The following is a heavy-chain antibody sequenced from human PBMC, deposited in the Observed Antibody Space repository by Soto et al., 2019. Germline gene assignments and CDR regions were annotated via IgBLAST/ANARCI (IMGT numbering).Heavy chain of an antibody. Sequence: QVQLVQSGAEVKKPGSSVKVSCKASGGTFSSYTISWVRQAPGQGLEWMGRIIPILGIANYAQKFQGRVTITADKTTSTAYMELSSLRSEDTAVYYCARDRGTMGRGENWGQGTLVTVSS. CDR1: GGTFSSYT. CDR3: ARDRGTMGRGEN. D-gene: IGHD3-10*01. CDR2: IIPILGIA. V-gene: IGHV1-69*08. J-gene: IGHJ4*02.